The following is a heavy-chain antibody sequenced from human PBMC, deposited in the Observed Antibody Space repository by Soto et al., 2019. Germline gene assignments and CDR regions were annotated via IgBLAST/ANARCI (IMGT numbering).Heavy chain of an antibody. J-gene: IGHJ5*02. Sequence: EVQLVESGGGLVQPGGSLRLSCAASGFTFSSYSMNWVRQAPGKGLEWVSYISSSSSTIYYADSVKGRFTISRDNAKNSLYLQMNSLRDEDTAVYYCARDRHIVVVTGGWFDPLGQGTLVTVSS. CDR2: ISSSSSTI. V-gene: IGHV3-48*02. CDR3: ARDRHIVVVTGGWFDP. D-gene: IGHD2-21*02. CDR1: GFTFSSYS.